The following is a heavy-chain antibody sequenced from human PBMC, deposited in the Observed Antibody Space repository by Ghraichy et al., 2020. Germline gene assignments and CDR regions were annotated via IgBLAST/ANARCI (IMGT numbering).Heavy chain of an antibody. CDR3: ARGFPDPDFWSAVDRASSHYVMDL. D-gene: IGHD3-3*01. CDR2: IRPSNGKT. J-gene: IGHJ6*02. CDR1: GDTFPSFA. V-gene: IGHV1-18*01. Sequence: ASVKVSCRASGDTFPSFAITWVRQARGQGLEWMGWIRPSNGKTQFRQAIQGRVTMTTDRSTNTVYMELRGLRSDDTAVYYCARGFPDPDFWSAVDRASSHYVMDLWGQGTTVTVSS.